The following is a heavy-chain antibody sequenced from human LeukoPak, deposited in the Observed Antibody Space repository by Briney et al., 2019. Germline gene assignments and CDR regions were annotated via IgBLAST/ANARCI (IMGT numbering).Heavy chain of an antibody. CDR3: ARWRYCSGGSCNPKTKYYFDY. D-gene: IGHD2-15*01. CDR1: GFTFDDYG. Sequence: GGSLRLSCAASGFTFDDYGMSWVRQAPGKGLEWVSGLNWKGGSTGYADSVKGRFTISRDNAKNSLYLQMNSLRAGDTALYYCARWRYCSGGSCNPKTKYYFDYWGQGTLVTVSS. V-gene: IGHV3-20*04. CDR2: LNWKGGST. J-gene: IGHJ4*02.